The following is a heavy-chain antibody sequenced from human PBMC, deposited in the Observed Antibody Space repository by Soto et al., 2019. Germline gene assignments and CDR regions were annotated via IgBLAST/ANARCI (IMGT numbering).Heavy chain of an antibody. J-gene: IGHJ4*02. V-gene: IGHV1-69*12. D-gene: IGHD6-6*01. CDR2: IIPIFGTA. CDR3: XXENSF. CDR1: GGTFSSYA. Sequence: QVQLVQSGAEVKKPGSSVKVSCKASGGTFSSYAISWVRQAPGQGLEWMGGIIPIFGTANYAQKFQGRVTITADESTSTAYMELXSLRSEXXXXXXXXXENSFWGQGTLVTVSS.